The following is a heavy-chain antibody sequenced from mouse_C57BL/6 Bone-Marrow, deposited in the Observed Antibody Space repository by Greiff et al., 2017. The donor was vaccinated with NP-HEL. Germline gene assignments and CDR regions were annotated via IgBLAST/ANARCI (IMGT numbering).Heavy chain of an antibody. Sequence: QVQLQQPGAELVRPGSSVKLSCKASGYTFTSYWMDWVKQRPGQGLEWIGNIYPSDSGTHYNQKFKDKATLTVDKSSSTAYMQLSSLTSEDSAFYYCARSGCRYLCYFDYWGQGTTLTVSS. V-gene: IGHV1-61*01. CDR2: IYPSDSGT. CDR1: GYTFTSYW. D-gene: IGHD5-5*01. J-gene: IGHJ2*01. CDR3: ARSGCRYLCYFDY.